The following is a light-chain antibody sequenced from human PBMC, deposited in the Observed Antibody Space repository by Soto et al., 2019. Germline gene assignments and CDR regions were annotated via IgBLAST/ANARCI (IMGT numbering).Light chain of an antibody. J-gene: IGKJ5*01. CDR1: QSVSSY. Sequence: DIVLTQSPATLSLSPGERATLSCRASQSVSSYLAWYQQKPGQAPRLLIYDASNRATGIPARFSGIGSGTYFTLTISSLEPEDFAVYHCQQRSNWPPMITSCQGTRLEIK. CDR3: QQRSNWPPMIT. V-gene: IGKV3-11*01. CDR2: DAS.